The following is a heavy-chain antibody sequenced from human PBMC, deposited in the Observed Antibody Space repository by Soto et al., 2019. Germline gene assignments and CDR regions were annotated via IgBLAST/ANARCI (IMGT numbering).Heavy chain of an antibody. CDR3: ARSQGSSTSLEIYYYYYYGMDV. CDR1: GGTFSSYA. V-gene: IGHV1-69*01. D-gene: IGHD2-2*01. CDR2: IIPISGTA. J-gene: IGHJ6*02. Sequence: QVQLVQSGAEVKKPGSSVKVSCKASGGTFSSYAISWVRQAPGQGLEWMGGIIPISGTANYAQQFQGRFTITADESTSTANMELSSLRSEDTAVYYCARSQGSSTSLEIYYYYYYGMDVWGQGTTVTVSS.